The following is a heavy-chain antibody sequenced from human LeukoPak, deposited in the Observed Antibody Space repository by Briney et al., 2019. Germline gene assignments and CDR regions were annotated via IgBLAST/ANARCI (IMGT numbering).Heavy chain of an antibody. D-gene: IGHD6-13*01. J-gene: IGHJ6*02. CDR3: ARGGLAAADYGMDV. CDR2: IYTSGSP. Sequence: PSETLSLTCTVSGGSISGYCWSWIRQPAGAGLEWIGRIYTSGSPNYNPSLKSRVTMSVDTSKNQFSLKLSSVTAADTAVYYCARGGLAAADYGMDVWGQGITVTVSS. V-gene: IGHV4-4*07. CDR1: GGSISGYC.